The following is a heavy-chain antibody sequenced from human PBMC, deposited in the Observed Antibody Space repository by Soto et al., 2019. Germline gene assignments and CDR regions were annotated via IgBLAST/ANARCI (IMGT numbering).Heavy chain of an antibody. V-gene: IGHV3-33*01. CDR3: ARGDFWSGYPAYYFDY. J-gene: IGHJ4*02. CDR1: GFTFSSYG. CDR2: IWYDGSNK. D-gene: IGHD3-3*01. Sequence: VQLVESGGGVVQPGRSLRLSCAASGFTFSSYGMHWVRQAPGKGLEWVAVIWYDGSNKYYADSVKGRFTISRDNSKNTLYLQMNSLRAEDTAVYYCARGDFWSGYPAYYFDYWGQGTLVTVSS.